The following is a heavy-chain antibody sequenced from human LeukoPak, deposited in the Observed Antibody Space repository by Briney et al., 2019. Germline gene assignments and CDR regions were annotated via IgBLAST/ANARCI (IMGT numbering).Heavy chain of an antibody. CDR2: IYHSGST. J-gene: IGHJ4*02. Sequence: SETLSLTCAVSGGSISSGGYSWSWIRQPPGKGLEWIGYIYHSGSTYYDPSLKSRVTISVDRSKNQFSLKLSSVTAADTAVYYCARDQADWGQGTLVTVSS. V-gene: IGHV4-30-2*01. CDR3: ARDQAD. CDR1: GGSISSGGYS.